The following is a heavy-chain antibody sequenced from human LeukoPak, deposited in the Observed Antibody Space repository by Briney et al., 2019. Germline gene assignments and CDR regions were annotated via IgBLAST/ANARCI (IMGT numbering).Heavy chain of an antibody. CDR2: IKSDGSST. D-gene: IGHD2-15*01. J-gene: IGHJ4*02. V-gene: IGHV3-74*01. CDR1: GFTFSGYW. Sequence: GGSLRLSCAASGFTFSGYWMHWVRQAPGKGLVWVSRIKSDGSSTTYADSVKGRFTISRDNAKNTLYLEMNSLRAEDTAVYYCARAFAAAHIDYWGQGTLVTVSS. CDR3: ARAFAAAHIDY.